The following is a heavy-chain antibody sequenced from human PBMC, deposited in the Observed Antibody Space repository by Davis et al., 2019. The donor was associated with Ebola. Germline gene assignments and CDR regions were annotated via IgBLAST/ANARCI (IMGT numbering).Heavy chain of an antibody. J-gene: IGHJ6*02. D-gene: IGHD2-2*01. CDR2: IIPIFGTA. CDR1: GGTFSSYA. Sequence: SVKVSCKASGGTFSSYAISWVRQAPGQGLEWMGGIIPIFGTANYAQKFQGRVTITADESTSTAYMELSSLRSEDTAVYYCARLPAASGTRGYHYYYGMDVWGQGTTVTVSS. V-gene: IGHV1-69*13. CDR3: ARLPAASGTRGYHYYYGMDV.